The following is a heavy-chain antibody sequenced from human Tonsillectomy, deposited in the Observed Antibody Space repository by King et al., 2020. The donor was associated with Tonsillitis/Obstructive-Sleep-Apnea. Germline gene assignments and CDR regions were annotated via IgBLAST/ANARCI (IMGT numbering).Heavy chain of an antibody. J-gene: IGHJ5*01. CDR2: TSYDETNS. D-gene: IGHD1-1*01. V-gene: IGHV3-30*01. Sequence: VQLVESGGGVVQPGMSLRLSRVVSGFDFGSFAMFWVRQAPGKGLQWVAITSYDETNSYYADTVRGRFTITRDNSMNTLYLHMTSLKPDDTAMYYCARVMYDDGAHWFDSWGQGTLVTGSS. CDR1: GFDFGSFA. CDR3: ARVMYDDGAHWFDS.